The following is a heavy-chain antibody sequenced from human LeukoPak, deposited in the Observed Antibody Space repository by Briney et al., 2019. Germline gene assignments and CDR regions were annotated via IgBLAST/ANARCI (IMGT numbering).Heavy chain of an antibody. CDR3: AKDYYDSSIFSAPHLFAC. D-gene: IGHD3-22*01. J-gene: IGHJ4*02. V-gene: IGHV3-23*01. Sequence: GGSLRLSCAASGFTFSSHATTWGRQASGKGLEWVSSIRGSGGNTYYADSVKGRFTISRDNFQNTLYLQMNSLRAEDTAVYYCAKDYYDSSIFSAPHLFACWGQGTLVTVSS. CDR1: GFTFSSHA. CDR2: IRGSGGNT.